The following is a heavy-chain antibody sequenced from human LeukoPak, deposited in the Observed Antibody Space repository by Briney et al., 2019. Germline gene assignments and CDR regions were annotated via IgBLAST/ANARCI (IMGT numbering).Heavy chain of an antibody. CDR1: GGSISSSSYY. CDR3: VRRAPGIFGVVIIRGWYYFDY. D-gene: IGHD3-3*01. Sequence: SETLSLTCTVPGGSISSSSYYWGWIRQPPGKGLEWIGSIYYSGSTYYNPSLKSRVTISVDTSKNQFSLKLSSVTAADTAVYYCVRRAPGIFGVVIIRGWYYFDYWGQGTLVTVSS. CDR2: IYYSGST. J-gene: IGHJ4*02. V-gene: IGHV4-39*01.